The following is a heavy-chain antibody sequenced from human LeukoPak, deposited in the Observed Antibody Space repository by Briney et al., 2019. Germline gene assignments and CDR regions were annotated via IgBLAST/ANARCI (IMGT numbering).Heavy chain of an antibody. D-gene: IGHD3-22*01. Sequence: GGSLRLSCAASGFSFTTYWMSWVRQAPGKGLEWVANIKQDGTEKYYVDSVKGRFTISRDNAKNSLYLQMNSLRAEDTAVYYCARTTMIVGLDIWGQGTMVTVSS. J-gene: IGHJ3*02. CDR1: GFSFTTYW. CDR2: IKQDGTEK. V-gene: IGHV3-7*01. CDR3: ARTTMIVGLDI.